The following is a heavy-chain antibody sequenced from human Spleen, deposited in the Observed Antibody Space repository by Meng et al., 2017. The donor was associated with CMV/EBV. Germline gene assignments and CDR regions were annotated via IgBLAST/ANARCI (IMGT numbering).Heavy chain of an antibody. CDR1: GGSISRSNW. CDR3: ARVGVGGDDYDILT. Sequence: VSGGSISRSNWWSWVRQPPGKGLEWIGEIYHSGSTTYNPSLKSRVTISVDKSKNQFSLKLSSVTAADTAVYYCARVGVGGDDYDILTWGQGTLVTVSS. CDR2: IYHSGST. J-gene: IGHJ5*02. V-gene: IGHV4-4*02. D-gene: IGHD3-9*01.